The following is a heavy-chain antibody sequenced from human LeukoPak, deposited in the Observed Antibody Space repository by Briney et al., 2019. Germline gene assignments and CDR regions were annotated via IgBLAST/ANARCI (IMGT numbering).Heavy chain of an antibody. CDR3: AREMVRGVIDY. V-gene: IGHV3-53*01. Sequence: PGGSLRVSCAASGFTVSSNYMSWVRQAPGKGLKWVSVIYSGGSTYYADSVKGRFTISRDNSKNTLYLQMNSLRAEDTAVYYCAREMVRGVIDYWGQGTLVTVSS. J-gene: IGHJ4*02. CDR2: IYSGGST. CDR1: GFTVSSNY. D-gene: IGHD3-10*01.